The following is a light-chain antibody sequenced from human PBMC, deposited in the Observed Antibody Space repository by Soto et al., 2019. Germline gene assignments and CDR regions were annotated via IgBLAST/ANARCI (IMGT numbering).Light chain of an antibody. CDR3: QQLNRFPLT. Sequence: DVQLTQSPSFLSASVGDRVTITCRASEAISTYLAWYQQQPGEAPNLLIYAASALQSGVPSRFSGSGSGAEFTLTISSLQPDDSATYFCQQLNRFPLTSGGGTKEEIK. V-gene: IGKV1-9*01. J-gene: IGKJ4*01. CDR1: EAISTY. CDR2: AAS.